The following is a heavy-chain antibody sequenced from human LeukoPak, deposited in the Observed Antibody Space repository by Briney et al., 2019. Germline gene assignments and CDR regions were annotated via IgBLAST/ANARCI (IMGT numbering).Heavy chain of an antibody. CDR1: GGSISSSSYY. J-gene: IGHJ4*02. Sequence: PSETLSLTCTVSGGSISSSSYYWGWIRQPPGKGLEWIGSIYYSGSTYYNPSLKSRVTISVDTSKNQFSLKLSSVTAADTAVYYCARGSRGSGSYLDYWGQGTLVTVSS. CDR3: ARGSRGSGSYLDY. V-gene: IGHV4-39*07. CDR2: IYYSGST. D-gene: IGHD3-10*01.